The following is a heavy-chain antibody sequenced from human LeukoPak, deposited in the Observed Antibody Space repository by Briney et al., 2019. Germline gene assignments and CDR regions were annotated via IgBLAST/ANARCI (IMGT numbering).Heavy chain of an antibody. J-gene: IGHJ4*02. CDR2: IYYSGST. V-gene: IGHV4-31*03. D-gene: IGHD5-12*01. CDR3: ARAGRGYSGYVFY. CDR1: GGSISSGGYY. Sequence: SETLSLTCTVSGGSISSGGYYWSWLRQHPGKGLEWIGYIYYSGSTYYNPSLKCRVTISVDTSKNQFSLKLSSVTAEDTAVYYCARAGRGYSGYVFYWGQGTLVTVSS.